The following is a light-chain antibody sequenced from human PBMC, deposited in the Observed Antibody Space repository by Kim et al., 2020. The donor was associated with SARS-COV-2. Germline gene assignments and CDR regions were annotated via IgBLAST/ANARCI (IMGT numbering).Light chain of an antibody. V-gene: IGKV1-8*01. CDR3: QQYYSYHG. CDR2: AAS. Sequence: AIRMTQSPSSFSASTGDRVTITCRASQGISSYLAWYQQKPGKAPKLLIYAASTLQSGVPSRFSGSGSGTDFTLTISCLQSEDFATYYCQQYYSYHGFGQGTKVDIK. J-gene: IGKJ1*01. CDR1: QGISSY.